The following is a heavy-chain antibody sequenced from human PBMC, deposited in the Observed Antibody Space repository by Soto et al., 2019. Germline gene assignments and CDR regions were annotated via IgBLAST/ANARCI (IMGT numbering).Heavy chain of an antibody. Sequence: QVQLVESGGGVVQPGRSLRLSCAASGFTFITYAMHWVRQAPGKGLEWVAVIWDDGSKKYYSDSVKGRFIISRDNSKNTLYIQMNSLRAEDTAVYYCVRVPISSGSSSWFDYWGQGTLVTVSS. J-gene: IGHJ4*02. V-gene: IGHV3-33*01. D-gene: IGHD6-13*01. CDR1: GFTFITYA. CDR3: VRVPISSGSSSWFDY. CDR2: IWDDGSKK.